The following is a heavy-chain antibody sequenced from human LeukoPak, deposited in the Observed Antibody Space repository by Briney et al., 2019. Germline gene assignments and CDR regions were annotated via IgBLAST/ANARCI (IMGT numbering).Heavy chain of an antibody. Sequence: SETLSLTCAVYGGSFSGYYWSWIRQPPGKGLEWMGEIYHSGTTNYNPSLKSRVTISVDKSKNQFYLKVTSVTAADTAVYYCARTYGDYVRWFDPWGQGTLVSVSS. CDR1: GGSFSGYY. CDR2: IYHSGTT. J-gene: IGHJ5*02. CDR3: ARTYGDYVRWFDP. V-gene: IGHV4-34*01. D-gene: IGHD4-17*01.